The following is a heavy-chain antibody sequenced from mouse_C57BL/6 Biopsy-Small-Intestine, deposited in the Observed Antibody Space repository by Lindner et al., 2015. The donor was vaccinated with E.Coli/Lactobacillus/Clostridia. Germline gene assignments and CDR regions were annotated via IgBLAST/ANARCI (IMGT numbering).Heavy chain of an antibody. CDR3: ARSGLRWSFDY. J-gene: IGHJ2*01. CDR2: INPSSGYT. Sequence: VQLQESGAELARPGASNEDVLQGFWLLLTNYWMHWVKQRPGQGLEWIGYINPSSGYTEFNQKFKDKATLTADKSSSTAYMRLSSLTSEDSAVYYCARSGLRWSFDYWGQGTTLTVSS. D-gene: IGHD2-1*01. V-gene: IGHV1-4*01. CDR1: LLLTNYW.